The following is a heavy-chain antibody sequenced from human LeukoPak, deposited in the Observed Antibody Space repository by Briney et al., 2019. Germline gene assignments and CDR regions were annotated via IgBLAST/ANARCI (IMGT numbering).Heavy chain of an antibody. CDR3: ARHVFPSYYFDY. Sequence: SETLSLTCTVSGGSISSYYWSWIRQPPGNGLEWIGSIYYSGTTYYNPSLKSRVTISVDTSKNQFSLKLSSVTAADTAVYYCARHVFPSYYFDYWGQGTLVTVSS. D-gene: IGHD3-10*02. CDR1: GGSISSYY. V-gene: IGHV4-59*05. J-gene: IGHJ4*02. CDR2: IYYSGTT.